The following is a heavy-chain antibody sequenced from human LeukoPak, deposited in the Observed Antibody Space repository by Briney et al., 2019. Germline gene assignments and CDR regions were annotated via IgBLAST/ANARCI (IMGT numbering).Heavy chain of an antibody. V-gene: IGHV4-34*01. CDR3: ARGGWNKFDY. J-gene: IGHJ4*02. CDR1: GGSFSGYY. CDR2: INHSGST. D-gene: IGHD1-1*01. Sequence: PSETLSLTCAVYGGSFSGYYWSWIRQPPGKGLEWIGEINHSGSTNYNPSLKSRGTISVDTSKNQFSLKLSSVTAADTAVYYCARGGWNKFDYWGQGTLVTVSS.